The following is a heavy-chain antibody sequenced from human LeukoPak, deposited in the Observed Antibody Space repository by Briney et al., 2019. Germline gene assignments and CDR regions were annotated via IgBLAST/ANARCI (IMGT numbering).Heavy chain of an antibody. V-gene: IGHV3-23*01. J-gene: IGHJ4*02. CDR3: AKEAGGSSGWDYFDY. CDR2: INDGGYNT. CDR1: GFTFSTYD. D-gene: IGHD6-25*01. Sequence: GGSLRLSCAASGFTFSTYDMNWVRQAPGKGLEWASAINDGGYNTYYADSVRGRFTISRDNAKNTLYLQMDSLRAEDTAVYYCAKEAGGSSGWDYFDYWGQGTLVTVSS.